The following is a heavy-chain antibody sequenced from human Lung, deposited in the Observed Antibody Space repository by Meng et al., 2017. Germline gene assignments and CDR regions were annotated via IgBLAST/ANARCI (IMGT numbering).Heavy chain of an antibody. J-gene: IGHJ4*02. D-gene: IGHD4-11*01. V-gene: IGHV4-34*01. Sequence: QVLCTGLLLLSATLSLLCVVSGGSFSDYYGRSLRQPPGKGLEWIGESNHRGSTNYNPSLESRATISVDTSQNNLSLKLSSVTAADSAVYYCARGPTTMAHDFDYWGQGTLVTVSS. CDR1: GGSFSDYY. CDR3: ARGPTTMAHDFDY. CDR2: SNHRGST.